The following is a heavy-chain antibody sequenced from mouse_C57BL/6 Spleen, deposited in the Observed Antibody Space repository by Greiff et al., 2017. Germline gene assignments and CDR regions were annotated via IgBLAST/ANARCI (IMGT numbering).Heavy chain of an antibody. J-gene: IGHJ3*01. CDR3: ARSNFYYGSSYEFAY. CDR1: GYTFTSYW. Sequence: QVQLQQPGAELVKPGASVKMSCKASGYTFTSYWITWVKQRPGQGLEWIGDIYPGSGSTNYNEKFKSKATLTVDTSSSTAYMQLSSLTSEDSAVYYCARSNFYYGSSYEFAYWGQGTLVTVSA. D-gene: IGHD1-1*01. CDR2: IYPGSGST. V-gene: IGHV1-55*01.